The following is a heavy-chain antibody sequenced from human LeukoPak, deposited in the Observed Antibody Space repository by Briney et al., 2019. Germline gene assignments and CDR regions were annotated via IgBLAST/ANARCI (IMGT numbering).Heavy chain of an antibody. CDR2: ISYDGSNK. D-gene: IGHD4-17*01. V-gene: IGHV3-30-3*01. CDR3: ARGGSDYGPFDY. CDR1: GFTFSSYA. Sequence: GGSLRLSCAASGFTFSSYAMHWVRQAPGKGLEWVAVISYDGSNKYYADSVKGRFTISRDNSKNTLYLQMSSLRAEDTAVYYCARGGSDYGPFDYWGQGTLVTVSS. J-gene: IGHJ4*02.